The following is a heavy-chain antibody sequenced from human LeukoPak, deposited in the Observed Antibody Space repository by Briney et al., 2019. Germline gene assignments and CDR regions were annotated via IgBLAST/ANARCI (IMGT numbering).Heavy chain of an antibody. CDR1: GFTFSAYS. Sequence: GGSLRLSCAASGFTFSAYSMNWVRQAPGKGLEWISYIGISSGNTKYAESVKGRFTISGDKAKNSLYLQMNSLRVEDTAVYYCARDYKYAFDNWGQGTLVTVSS. D-gene: IGHD5-24*01. J-gene: IGHJ4*02. CDR3: ARDYKYAFDN. V-gene: IGHV3-48*01. CDR2: IGISSGNT.